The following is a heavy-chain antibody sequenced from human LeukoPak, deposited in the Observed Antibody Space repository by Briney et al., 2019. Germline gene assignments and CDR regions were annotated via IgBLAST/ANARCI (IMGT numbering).Heavy chain of an antibody. J-gene: IGHJ4*02. D-gene: IGHD1-1*01. CDR1: GGSISSNGYY. CDR3: ARDGNAL. CDR2: IYYSGGT. Sequence: SGTLSLTCTVSGGSISSNGYYWAWFRQPPGKGLEWIGSIYYSGGTYYNPSLKSRVTISIDTSKNQFSLKLRSVTAADTAVYYCARDGNALWGQGTLVTVSS. V-gene: IGHV4-39*07.